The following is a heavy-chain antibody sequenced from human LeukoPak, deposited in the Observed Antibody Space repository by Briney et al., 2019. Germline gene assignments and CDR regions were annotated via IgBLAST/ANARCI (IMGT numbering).Heavy chain of an antibody. J-gene: IGHJ1*01. CDR3: VMNAGRASATYH. Sequence: PGGSLRLSCAASVFTSRFTFSDYYMSWIRQAPGKGLEWLSFISNSGNTIHYADSVKVRFTISRDNAKNSLYLQMNSLRVDDTATYYCVMNAGRASATYHWVQGALVTVSS. V-gene: IGHV3-11*04. CDR2: ISNSGNTI. CDR1: VFTSRFTFSDYY. D-gene: IGHD1-1*01.